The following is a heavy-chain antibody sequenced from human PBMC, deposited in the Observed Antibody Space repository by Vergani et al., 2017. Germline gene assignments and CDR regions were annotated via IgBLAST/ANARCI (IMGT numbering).Heavy chain of an antibody. D-gene: IGHD3-9*01. CDR3: ARINAYYDILTGYCSDTFDY. V-gene: IGHV2-26*01. J-gene: IGHJ4*02. CDR1: GISLSNARMG. CDR2: IFSNDEK. Sequence: QVTLKESGPVLVKPTETLTLTCTVSGISLSNARMGVSWIRQPPGKALEWLAHIFSNDEKSYSTSLKSRLTISKDTSKSQVVLTMTNMDPVDTATYYCARINAYYDILTGYCSDTFDYWGQGTLVTVSS.